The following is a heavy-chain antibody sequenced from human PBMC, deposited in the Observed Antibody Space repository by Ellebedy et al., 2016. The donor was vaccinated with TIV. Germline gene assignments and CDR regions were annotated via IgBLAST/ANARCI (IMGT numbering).Heavy chain of an antibody. J-gene: IGHJ4*02. CDR3: ARAYGGYNPLDY. D-gene: IGHD5-12*01. V-gene: IGHV3-74*01. CDR1: GFTFSSYA. Sequence: GESLKISCAASGFTFSSYAMSWVRQAPGQGLVWVSRINTDGSSTTYADSVKGRFTISRDNAKNTLYLQMNSLRAEDTAVYYCARAYGGYNPLDYWGQGTLVTVSS. CDR2: INTDGSST.